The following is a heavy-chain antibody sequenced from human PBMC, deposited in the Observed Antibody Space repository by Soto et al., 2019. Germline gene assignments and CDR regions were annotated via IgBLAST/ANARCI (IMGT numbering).Heavy chain of an antibody. CDR3: ARDLGRIAAAGNGMAV. J-gene: IGHJ6*02. Sequence: QVQLVQSGAEVKKPGASVKVSCKASGYTFTGYYMHWVRQAPGQGLEWMGWINPNSGGTNYAQKFQGRVTMTRDTSISTAYMELSRLRSDDTAVYYCARDLGRIAAAGNGMAVWGQGTTVTVSS. CDR1: GYTFTGYY. V-gene: IGHV1-2*02. CDR2: INPNSGGT. D-gene: IGHD6-13*01.